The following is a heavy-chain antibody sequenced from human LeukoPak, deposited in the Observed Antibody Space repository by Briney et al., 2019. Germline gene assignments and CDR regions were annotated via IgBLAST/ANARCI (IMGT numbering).Heavy chain of an antibody. D-gene: IGHD2-15*01. CDR3: ARDTGSASDY. CDR2: INPSSGST. CDR1: GYTFTTYY. J-gene: IGHJ4*02. Sequence: GASVKVSCKAFGYTFTTYYMHWVRQAPGQGLEWMGIINPSSGSTNYAQNFQGRLTMTRDTSTGTVYMELSSLRSEDTAVYYCARDTGSASDYWGQGTLVTVSS. V-gene: IGHV1-46*01.